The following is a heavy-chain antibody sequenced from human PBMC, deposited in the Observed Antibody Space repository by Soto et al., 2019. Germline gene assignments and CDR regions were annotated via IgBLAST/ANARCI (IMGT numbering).Heavy chain of an antibody. Sequence: ETLSLTCAVSGYSISSGYYWGWIRQPPGKGLEWIGSIYHSGSTYYNPSLKSRVTISVDTSKNQFSLKLSSVTAADTAVYYCARAGYYDSSGYYPSPDAFDIWGQGTMVTVSS. D-gene: IGHD3-22*01. V-gene: IGHV4-38-2*01. CDR2: IYHSGST. J-gene: IGHJ3*02. CDR1: GYSISSGYY. CDR3: ARAGYYDSSGYYPSPDAFDI.